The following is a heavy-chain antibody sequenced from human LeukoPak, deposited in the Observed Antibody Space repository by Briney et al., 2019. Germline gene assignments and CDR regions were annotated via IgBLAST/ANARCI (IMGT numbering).Heavy chain of an antibody. CDR2: IYYSGST. J-gene: IGHJ4*02. Sequence: KPSETLSLTCTVSGGSISSSSYYWGWIRQPPGKGLEWLGSIYYSGSTYYDPSLKSRVTISVDTSKNQFSLKLSSVPAADTAVYYCARGEPPLRFLEWLLAFDYWGQGTLVTVSS. V-gene: IGHV4-39*07. CDR1: GGSISSSSYY. D-gene: IGHD3-3*01. CDR3: ARGEPPLRFLEWLLAFDY.